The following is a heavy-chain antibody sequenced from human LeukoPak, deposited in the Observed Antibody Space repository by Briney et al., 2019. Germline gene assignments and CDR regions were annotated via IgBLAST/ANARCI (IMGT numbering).Heavy chain of an antibody. CDR3: ARGLGYCTSTTCLLPFDY. V-gene: IGHV3-53*01. D-gene: IGHD2-2*01. J-gene: IGHJ4*02. CDR2: IYSGGST. Sequence: GGSPRLSCAASGFTVSTYYMTWVRQAPGKGLECVSVIYSGGSTYYADSVKGRFTVSRDNSKNTLYLQMNGLRAEDTAMYYCARGLGYCTSTTCLLPFDYWGQGTLVTVSS. CDR1: GFTVSTYY.